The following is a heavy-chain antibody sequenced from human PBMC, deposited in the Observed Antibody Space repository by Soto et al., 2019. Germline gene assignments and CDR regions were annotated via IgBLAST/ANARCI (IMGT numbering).Heavy chain of an antibody. V-gene: IGHV3-23*01. CDR3: AHPRGYGVFDAVDI. CDR1: GFIFSTYA. Sequence: GGSLRLSCAASGFIFSTYAMNWVRQAPGEGLEWVSAISSSHTTFYAESVRGRFTVSRDNSVNTLYLQMSSLRTEDTAVYYCAHPRGYGVFDAVDIWGQGTMVTVSS. D-gene: IGHD4-17*01. CDR2: ISSSHTT. J-gene: IGHJ3*02.